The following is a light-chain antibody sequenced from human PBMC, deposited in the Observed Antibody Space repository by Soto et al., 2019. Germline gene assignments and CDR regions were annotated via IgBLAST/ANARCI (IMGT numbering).Light chain of an antibody. CDR2: KAS. CDR1: QSISSW. Sequence: DIQMTQSPSTLSASVGDRVTITCRASQSISSWLAWYQQKPGKAPKLLIYKASSLESGVPSRFSGSGSGTEFTLTISSLQPDDFAPYYCQQLTFGGVTKVEIK. CDR3: QQLT. J-gene: IGKJ4*01. V-gene: IGKV1-5*03.